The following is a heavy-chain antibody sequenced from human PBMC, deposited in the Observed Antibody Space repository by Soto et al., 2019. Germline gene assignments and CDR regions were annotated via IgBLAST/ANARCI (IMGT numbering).Heavy chain of an antibody. CDR3: AKDRAVAGRCYIDY. V-gene: IGHV3-9*01. D-gene: IGHD6-19*01. CDR2: ISWNSDKI. CDR1: GFTFDDFA. J-gene: IGHJ4*02. Sequence: EVQLVESGGGLVQPGRSLRLSCVVSGFTFDDFAMHWVRQAPGKGLEWVSGISWNSDKITYADSVKGRFTISRDNAKNSLFLQMNSLRVEDTALYYCAKDRAVAGRCYIDYWGQGTLVTVSS.